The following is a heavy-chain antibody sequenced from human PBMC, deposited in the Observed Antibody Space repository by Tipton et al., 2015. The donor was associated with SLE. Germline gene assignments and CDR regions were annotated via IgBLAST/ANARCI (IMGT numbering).Heavy chain of an antibody. CDR2: AYYSGSA. J-gene: IGHJ6*03. CDR1: GGSIISSTSY. Sequence: TLSLTCTVSGGSIISSTSYWAWIRQPPGRGLEWIGTAYYSGSAYYSPSLKSRVTISVDTSKNQFSLKLSSVTAADTAVYYCAREPVYYYYYMDVRGKGTTVTVSS. V-gene: IGHV4-39*07. CDR3: AREPVYYYYYMDV.